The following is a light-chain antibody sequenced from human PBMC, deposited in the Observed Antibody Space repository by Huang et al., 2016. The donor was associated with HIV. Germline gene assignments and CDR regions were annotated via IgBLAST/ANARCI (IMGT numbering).Light chain of an antibody. CDR1: QSVGNY. CDR3: QQRSSGVT. CDR2: DTS. V-gene: IGKV3-11*01. J-gene: IGKJ4*01. Sequence: IVLTQSPATLSWYPGERVTLSCRASQSVGNYIAWYQQHPGQSPRLLIYDTSNRATGTPVRFSGSGSGTDFALTISNLESEDFAVYYGQQRSSGVTFGGGTKVQVK.